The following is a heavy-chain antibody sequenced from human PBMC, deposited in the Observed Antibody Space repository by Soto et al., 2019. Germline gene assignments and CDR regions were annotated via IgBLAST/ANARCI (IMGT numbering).Heavy chain of an antibody. J-gene: IGHJ4*02. CDR2: IYYSENT. CDR3: ATHPPYGPLDH. CDR1: GGSISSYY. V-gene: IGHV4-59*04. D-gene: IGHD4-17*01. Sequence: PSETLSLTCTVSGGSISSYYGSWIRQPPGKGLEWIGYIYYSENTYYNPSLKSRVTISVDTSKNQFSLRLTSVTAADTAVYYCATHPPYGPLDHWGQGTLVTVSS.